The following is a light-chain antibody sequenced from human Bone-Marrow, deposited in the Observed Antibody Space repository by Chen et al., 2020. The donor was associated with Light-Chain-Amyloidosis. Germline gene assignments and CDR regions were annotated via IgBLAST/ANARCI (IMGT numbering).Light chain of an antibody. CDR2: EFT. J-gene: IGLJ1*01. CDR1: SSDVGGDNH. CDR3: SSYTMTNSLV. V-gene: IGLV2-14*01. Sequence: QSALTQPASVSGSPGQSITISCTGTSSDVGGDNHVSWYQQHPDKAPKLMIYEFTNRTAWVADRFSGAKSSNTASLTISGRQTEDEADDFCSSYTMTNSLVSGSGTRATVL.